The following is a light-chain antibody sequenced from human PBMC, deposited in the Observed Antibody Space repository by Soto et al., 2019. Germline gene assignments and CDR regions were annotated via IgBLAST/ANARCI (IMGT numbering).Light chain of an antibody. J-gene: IGLJ1*01. Sequence: QSALTQPASVSGSPGQSMTISCTGTSSDVGSYNLVSWYQQHPGKAPKLMIYEVSKRASGVSNRFSGSKSGNTASLTISGLQAEDEADYYCCSYAGSSTYVFRTGTKLTVL. CDR3: CSYAGSSTYV. CDR1: SSDVGSYNL. V-gene: IGLV2-23*02. CDR2: EVS.